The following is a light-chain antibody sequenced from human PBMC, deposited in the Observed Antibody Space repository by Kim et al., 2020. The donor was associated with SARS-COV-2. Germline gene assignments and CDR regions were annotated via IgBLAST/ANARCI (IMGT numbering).Light chain of an antibody. CDR1: KLGDKY. V-gene: IGLV3-1*01. J-gene: IGLJ2*01. CDR2: QDS. CDR3: QAWESRTVV. Sequence: SYELTQPPSVSVSPGQTASITCTGDKLGDKYACWYQQKPGQSPVLVIYQDSKRPSGIPERFSGSNSGNTATLTISGTQAMDGAEYYCQAWESRTVVFGGG.